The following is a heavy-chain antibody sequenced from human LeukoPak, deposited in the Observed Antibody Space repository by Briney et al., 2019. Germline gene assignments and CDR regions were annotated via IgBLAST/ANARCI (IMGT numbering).Heavy chain of an antibody. CDR1: GDSVSSKSAA. CDR3: ARDRIAVTGSRWDAFDV. V-gene: IGHV6-1*01. Sequence: SQTLSLTCAISGDSVSSKSAAWNWIRQSPSRGLEWLGRTYYRSKWFNDYAVSVKSRITFNPDTSKNQFSLQLNSVTPEDTAVYYRARDRIAVTGSRWDAFDVWGQGTMVTVSS. CDR2: TYYRSKWFN. J-gene: IGHJ3*01. D-gene: IGHD6-19*01.